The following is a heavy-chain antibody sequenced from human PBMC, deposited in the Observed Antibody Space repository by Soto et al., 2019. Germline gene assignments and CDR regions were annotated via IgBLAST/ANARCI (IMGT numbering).Heavy chain of an antibody. V-gene: IGHV4-39*01. Sequence: SETLSLICTVSGGSISSSSYYWGWIRQPPGKGLEWIGSIYYSGSTYYNPSLKSRVTISVDTSKNQFSLKLSSVTAADTAVYYWARGDIDMATIPSLFDALDIWGEGTMVTVS. CDR2: IYYSGST. D-gene: IGHD5-18*01. J-gene: IGHJ3*02. CDR3: ARGDIDMATIPSLFDALDI. CDR1: GGSISSSSYY.